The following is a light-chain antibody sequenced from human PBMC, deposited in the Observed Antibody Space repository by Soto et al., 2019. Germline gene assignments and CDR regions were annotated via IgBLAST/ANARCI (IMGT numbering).Light chain of an antibody. CDR1: QSISSS. CDR3: QQSDSTPRT. Sequence: DIQMTQSPPSLSASVGDRVTMTCRASQSISSSLNWYQQKPGKAPKLLIYAASSLQSGVPSRFSGSGSGTDFTLTISSLQPEDFATYFCQQSDSTPRTFGQGTKVDI. J-gene: IGKJ1*01. V-gene: IGKV1-39*01. CDR2: AAS.